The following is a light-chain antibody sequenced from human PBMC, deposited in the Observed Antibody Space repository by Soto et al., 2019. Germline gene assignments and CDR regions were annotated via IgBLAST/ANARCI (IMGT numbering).Light chain of an antibody. CDR3: QQRSNWPPRLT. Sequence: DIVMTQSPGTLSLSPGERATLSCRASQSVRSSYLAWYQQKPGQAPRLLIYGASTRATGIPASFSGSGSGTEFTLTISSLEPEDFAVYYCQQRSNWPPRLTFGGGTKVDIK. J-gene: IGKJ4*01. CDR1: QSVRSSY. V-gene: IGKV3D-20*02. CDR2: GAS.